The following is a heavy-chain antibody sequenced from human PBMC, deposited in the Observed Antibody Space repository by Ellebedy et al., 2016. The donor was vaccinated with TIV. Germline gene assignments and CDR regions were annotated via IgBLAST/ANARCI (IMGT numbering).Heavy chain of an antibody. Sequence: GESLKISCAASGFTISDQAMAWVRQAPGTGLEWVSSVIMRGGTYYADSVKGRFTISRDVAKNSLYLQMNSLRDEDTAVYYCARGARDYSLGYWGQGTLVTVSS. CDR1: GFTISDQA. V-gene: IGHV3-69-1*01. CDR2: VIMRGGT. CDR3: ARGARDYSLGY. J-gene: IGHJ4*02. D-gene: IGHD2-15*01.